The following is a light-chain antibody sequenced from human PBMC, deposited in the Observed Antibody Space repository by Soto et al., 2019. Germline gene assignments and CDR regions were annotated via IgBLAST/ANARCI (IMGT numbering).Light chain of an antibody. CDR1: SSNIGAGYD. CDR2: GNS. V-gene: IGLV1-40*01. Sequence: QSVLTQPPSVSGAPGQRVTISCTGSSSNIGAGYDVHWYQQLPGTAPKLIIFGNSNRPSGVPDRFSGSKSGTSASLAISGFQAEDEADYYCQSYDSSLSGYVFGTGTKVTVL. CDR3: QSYDSSLSGYV. J-gene: IGLJ1*01.